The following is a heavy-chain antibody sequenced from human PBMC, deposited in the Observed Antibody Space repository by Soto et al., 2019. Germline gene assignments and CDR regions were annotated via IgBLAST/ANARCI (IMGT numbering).Heavy chain of an antibody. CDR2: INFDGSNI. D-gene: IGHD4-17*01. CDR3: AGGKDYGDFAA. J-gene: IGHJ5*02. Sequence: EVQLVESGGGLVQPGGSLRLSCAASGFTFVGFWMHWVRQAPGKGPLWISRINFDGSNIAYADSVKGRFTISRDNAKNTLYLQMDSLRAEDTAIYYCAGGKDYGDFAAWGQGALVTVSS. V-gene: IGHV3-74*01. CDR1: GFTFVGFW.